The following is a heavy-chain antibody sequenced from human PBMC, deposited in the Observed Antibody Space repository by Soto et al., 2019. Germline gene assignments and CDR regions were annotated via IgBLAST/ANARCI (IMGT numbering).Heavy chain of an antibody. V-gene: IGHV4-31*03. Sequence: QVQLQESGPGLVKPSQTLSLTCTISGGSISSGGYYWSWSRQHQGKGLEWIGCISYSGSTYYNPSLKSRSTISVDTSKNQFSLKLSSVTAADTSVYYCARGPPLLWGQGTLVTVSS. CDR3: ARGPPLL. CDR2: ISYSGST. CDR1: GGSISSGGYY. J-gene: IGHJ4*02.